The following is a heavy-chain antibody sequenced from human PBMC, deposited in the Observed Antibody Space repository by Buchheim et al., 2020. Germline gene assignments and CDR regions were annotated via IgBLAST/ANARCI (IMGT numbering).Heavy chain of an antibody. CDR3: ARGVTYYFY. CDR1: GFTSSTYW. D-gene: IGHD2/OR15-2a*01. CDR2: IKQDGSEK. Sequence: EVQLVESGGGLVQPGGSLRLSCAASGFTSSTYWMSWVRQAPGKGLEWVANIKQDGSEKYYVDSVKGRFTISRDNAKNSLYLQMNSLRAEDTSVYYCARGVTYYFYWGQGTL. J-gene: IGHJ4*02. V-gene: IGHV3-7*01.